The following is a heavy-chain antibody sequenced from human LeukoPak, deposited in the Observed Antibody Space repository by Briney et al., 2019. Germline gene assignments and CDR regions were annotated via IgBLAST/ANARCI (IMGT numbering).Heavy chain of an antibody. D-gene: IGHD3-9*01. CDR1: GGSISSNNYY. V-gene: IGHV4-39*01. CDR3: ASQTLSYDILTGYPHTPSYYFDY. Sequence: PSETLSLTCTVSGGSISSNNYYWGWIRQPPGKGLEWIGSIYYSGGTYYNPSLKSRVTISVDTSKNQFSLKLSSVTAADTAVYYCASQTLSYDILTGYPHTPSYYFDYWGQGTLVTVSS. CDR2: IYYSGGT. J-gene: IGHJ4*02.